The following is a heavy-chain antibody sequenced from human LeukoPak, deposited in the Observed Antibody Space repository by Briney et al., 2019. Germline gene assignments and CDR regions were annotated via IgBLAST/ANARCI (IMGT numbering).Heavy chain of an antibody. CDR1: GGSFSGYY. J-gene: IGHJ6*02. Sequence: ASETLSLTCAVYGGSFSGYYWSWIRQPPGKGLEWIGEINHSGSTNYNPSLKSRVTISVDTSKNQFSLKLSSVTAADTAVYYCARGRDYDFWRGKWKFSYGMDVWGQGTTVTVS. V-gene: IGHV4-34*01. D-gene: IGHD3-3*01. CDR3: ARGRDYDFWRGKWKFSYGMDV. CDR2: INHSGST.